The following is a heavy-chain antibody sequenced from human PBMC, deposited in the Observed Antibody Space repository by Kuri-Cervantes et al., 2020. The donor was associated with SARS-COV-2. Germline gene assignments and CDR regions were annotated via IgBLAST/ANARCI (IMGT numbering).Heavy chain of an antibody. CDR3: ARAGWSNLAIKAFDI. V-gene: IGHV6-1*01. J-gene: IGHJ3*02. CDR2: TYYRSKWYN. CDR1: GDSVSSDSAA. Sequence: SETLSLTCAISGDSVSSDSAAWNWIRQSPSRGLEWLGRTYYRSKWYNDYAPSVKTRISITPDTSKNQFSVQLNSVIPEDTAVYYCARAGWSNLAIKAFDIWGQGTKVTVSS. D-gene: IGHD3-3*01.